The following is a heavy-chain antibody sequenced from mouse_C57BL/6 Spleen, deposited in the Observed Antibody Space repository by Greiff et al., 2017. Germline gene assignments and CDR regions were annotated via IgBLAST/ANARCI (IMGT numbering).Heavy chain of an antibody. J-gene: IGHJ2*01. V-gene: IGHV1-15*01. Sequence: VKLMESGAELVRPGASVTLSCKASGYTFTDYEMHWVKQTPVHGLEWIGAIDPETGGTAYNQKFKGKAILTADKSSSTAYMELRSLTSEDSAVXYCTRGRLYGNYFDYWGQGTTLTVSS. CDR2: IDPETGGT. CDR1: GYTFTDYE. CDR3: TRGRLYGNYFDY. D-gene: IGHD2-1*01.